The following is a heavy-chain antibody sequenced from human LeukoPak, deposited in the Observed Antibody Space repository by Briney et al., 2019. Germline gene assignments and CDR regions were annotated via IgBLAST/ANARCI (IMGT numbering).Heavy chain of an antibody. Sequence: PSGTLSLTCGVSGGPITTTNFWSCVRTPPGGGLEWLGEISLRGRTQYNPSLKSRVNISIDESKNHLYLHLASVTAADTAVYYCSRESGPYCPFGHWGQGTLVAVTS. CDR1: GGPITTTNF. V-gene: IGHV4-4*02. CDR3: SRESGPYCPFGH. D-gene: IGHD1-26*01. CDR2: ISLRGRT. J-gene: IGHJ5*02.